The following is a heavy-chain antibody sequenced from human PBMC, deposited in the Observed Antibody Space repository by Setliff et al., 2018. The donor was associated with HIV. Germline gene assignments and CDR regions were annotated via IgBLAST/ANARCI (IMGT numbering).Heavy chain of an antibody. J-gene: IGHJ5*02. CDR1: ADTFSSHV. CDR3: ARPTYYTDNSGHPRYYFET. D-gene: IGHD3-22*01. CDR2: IIPIFGSA. Sequence: SVKVSCKASADTFSSHVISWFRQAPGQGLEWMGGIIPIFGSANFPQNFQGRLTITVDELTSTAYMELSSLTSDDTAVYYCARPTYYTDNSGHPRYYFETWGQGTRVTVSS. V-gene: IGHV1-69*13.